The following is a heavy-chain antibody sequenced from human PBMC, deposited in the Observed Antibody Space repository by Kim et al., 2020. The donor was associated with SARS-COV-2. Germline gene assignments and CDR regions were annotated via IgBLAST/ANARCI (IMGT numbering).Heavy chain of an antibody. CDR1: GGSFSGYL. CDR2: INHGGSI. J-gene: IGHJ6*01. V-gene: IGHV4-34*01. Sequence: SETLSLTCAVYGGSFSGYLWTWIRQPPGKGLEWIGEINHGGSINYSPSLKSRVVISIDTSKNQFSLNLTSVTAAHTGFYFWARGRAGLVPSPILGLGTHSGCFIMDVGGHETTVPVSS. D-gene: IGHD2-2*02. CDR3: ARGRAGLVPSPILGLGTHSGCFIMDV.